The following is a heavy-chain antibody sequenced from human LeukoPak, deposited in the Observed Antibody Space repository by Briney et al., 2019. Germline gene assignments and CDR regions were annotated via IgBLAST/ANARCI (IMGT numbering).Heavy chain of an antibody. V-gene: IGHV5-51*01. Sequence: GESLKISCKGSGYSFSSYWIGWVRQMPGKGLEWMGIIYPGDSDTRYSPSFQGQVTISVDKSISTAYLQWSSLKASDTAMYYCASSGHGYNYGRDAFDIWGQGTMVTVSS. D-gene: IGHD5-18*01. CDR2: IYPGDSDT. CDR3: ASSGHGYNYGRDAFDI. CDR1: GYSFSSYW. J-gene: IGHJ3*02.